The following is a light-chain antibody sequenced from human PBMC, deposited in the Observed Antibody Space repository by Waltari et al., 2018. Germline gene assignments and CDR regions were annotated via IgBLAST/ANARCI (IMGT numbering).Light chain of an antibody. J-gene: IGKJ2*01. Sequence: DVVMTQSPLSLAVTLGQPASISCWSSQSLVQSDGNTFLNWFHQRPGQSPRRLIYKVSNRESGVPDRFSGSGSGTDFTLKISRVEAEDVGIYYCLQSSQWPYAFGQGTKL. CDR2: KVS. CDR3: LQSSQWPYA. CDR1: QSLVQSDGNTF. V-gene: IGKV2-30*02.